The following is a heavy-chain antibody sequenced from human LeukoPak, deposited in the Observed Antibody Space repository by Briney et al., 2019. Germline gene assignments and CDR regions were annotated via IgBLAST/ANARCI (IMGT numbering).Heavy chain of an antibody. Sequence: PGGSLRLSCAASGFTFSSYAMHWVRRAPGKGLEWVAFIRHDGSSEYYADSVKGRFIISRDRSGNTVYLQMKSLRPEDTAIYYCARHNTRFLERLPALGSWGQGTLVTVSS. CDR3: ARHNTRFLERLPALGS. CDR1: GFTFSSYA. V-gene: IGHV3-30*02. D-gene: IGHD3-3*01. CDR2: IRHDGSSE. J-gene: IGHJ5*02.